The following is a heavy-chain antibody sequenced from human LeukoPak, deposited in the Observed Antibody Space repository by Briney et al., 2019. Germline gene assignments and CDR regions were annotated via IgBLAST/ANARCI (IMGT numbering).Heavy chain of an antibody. D-gene: IGHD6-13*01. Sequence: TGGSLRLSCAASGFIFSNYGMHWVRQAPGKGLEWVSVIWNDGSETFHADSVKGRFRIARDNSKNTLYLQMNSLRAEDTAVYFCARDMGRAWYGPPDYWGQGTLVTVSS. J-gene: IGHJ4*02. V-gene: IGHV3-33*01. CDR2: IWNDGSET. CDR3: ARDMGRAWYGPPDY. CDR1: GFIFSNYG.